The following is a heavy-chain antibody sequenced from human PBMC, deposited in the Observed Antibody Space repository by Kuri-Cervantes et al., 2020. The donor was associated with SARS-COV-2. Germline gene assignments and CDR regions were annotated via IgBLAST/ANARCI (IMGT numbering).Heavy chain of an antibody. Sequence: LSLTCAASGFTFSSYSMSWVRQAPGKGLEWVSVIYSGGSTYYADSVKGRFTISRDNSKNTLYLQMNSLRAEDTAVYYCARGRGYCSGGSCSEFWGQGTLVTVSS. CDR3: ARGRGYCSGGSCSEF. V-gene: IGHV3-53*01. J-gene: IGHJ4*02. D-gene: IGHD2-15*01. CDR1: GFTFSSYS. CDR2: IYSGGST.